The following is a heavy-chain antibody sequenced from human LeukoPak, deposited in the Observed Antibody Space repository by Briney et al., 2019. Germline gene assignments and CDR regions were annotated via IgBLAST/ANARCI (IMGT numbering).Heavy chain of an antibody. CDR3: AKDLNLGEITMIVATGDY. V-gene: IGHV3-30*18. J-gene: IGHJ4*02. Sequence: QSGGSLRLSCAASGFTFSSYGMHWVRQAPGKGLEWVAVISYDGSNKYYADSVKGRFTISRDNSKNTLYLQMNSLRAEDTAVYYCAKDLNLGEITMIVATGDYWGQGTLVTVSS. CDR1: GFTFSSYG. CDR2: ISYDGSNK. D-gene: IGHD3-22*01.